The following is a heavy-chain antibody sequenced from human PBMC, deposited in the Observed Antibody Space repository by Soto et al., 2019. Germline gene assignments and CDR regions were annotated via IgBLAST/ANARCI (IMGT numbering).Heavy chain of an antibody. CDR1: GFTFSNYW. D-gene: IGHD3-10*01. CDR2: MNQDGGEK. Sequence: EPQLVESGGGLVQPGGSLKVSCAASGFTFSNYWMTWVRQTPGKGREWVANMNQDGGEKYSADSVKGRFSISRDNAKNSLYLQMNSLRPEDTALYYVARDYHGSFDFWGQGVLVTVSS. CDR3: ARDYHGSFDF. J-gene: IGHJ4*02. V-gene: IGHV3-7*01.